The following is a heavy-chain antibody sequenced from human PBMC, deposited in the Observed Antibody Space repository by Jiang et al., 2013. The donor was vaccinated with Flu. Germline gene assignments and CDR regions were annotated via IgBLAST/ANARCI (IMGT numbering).Heavy chain of an antibody. J-gene: IGHJ4*02. D-gene: IGHD3-10*01. Sequence: QKFQGRVTMTRDTSTSTVYMELSSLRSEDTAVYYCARSPFAYTGEWDYWGQGTLVTVSS. V-gene: IGHV1-46*01. CDR3: ARSPFAYTGEWDY.